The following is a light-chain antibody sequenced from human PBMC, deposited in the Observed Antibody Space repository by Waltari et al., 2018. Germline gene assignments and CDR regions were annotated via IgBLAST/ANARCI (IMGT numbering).Light chain of an antibody. CDR3: SSYTSSSTLDVV. J-gene: IGLJ2*01. CDR2: DVS. Sequence: QSALTQPASVSGSPGQSITISCPGPSSDVGGYTHVSCSQQHPGKAPKLIIYDVSNRPSGVSNRFSGSKSGNTASLTISGLQAEDEADYYCSSYTSSSTLDVVFGGGTKLTVL. V-gene: IGLV2-14*01. CDR1: SSDVGGYTH.